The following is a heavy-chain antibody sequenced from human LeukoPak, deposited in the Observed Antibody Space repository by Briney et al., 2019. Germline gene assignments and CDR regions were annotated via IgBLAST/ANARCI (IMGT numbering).Heavy chain of an antibody. CDR3: ARGGSFDQ. Sequence: GGSLRLSWAASGXTFSSYVMSWVRQAPGQGLEWVSTLTGSGGNTYYADSVKGRFTISRDNSKNTLYLQMNSLRAEDTAVYYCARGGSFDQWGQGTLVTVSS. V-gene: IGHV3-23*01. CDR1: GXTFSSYV. J-gene: IGHJ4*02. CDR2: LTGSGGNT. D-gene: IGHD1-26*01.